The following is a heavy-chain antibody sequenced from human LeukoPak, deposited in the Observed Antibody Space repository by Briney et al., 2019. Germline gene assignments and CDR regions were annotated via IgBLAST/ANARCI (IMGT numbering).Heavy chain of an antibody. CDR2: ISSSSSTI. V-gene: IGHV3-48*01. D-gene: IGHD3-3*01. Sequence: PGGSLRLSCAASGFTFSSYWMSWVRQAPGKGLEWVSYISSSSSTIYYADSVKGRFTISRDNAKNSLYLQMNSLRAEDTAVYYCARDYDFGVVNNWGQGTLVTVSS. CDR1: GFTFSSYW. J-gene: IGHJ4*02. CDR3: ARDYDFGVVNN.